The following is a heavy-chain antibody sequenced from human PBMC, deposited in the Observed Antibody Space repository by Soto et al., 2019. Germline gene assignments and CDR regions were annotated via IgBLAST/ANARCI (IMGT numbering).Heavy chain of an antibody. CDR3: ARDIFANDGSSGFCNGAFDI. V-gene: IGHV4-59*01. CDR2: IYYSGST. D-gene: IGHD3-22*01. J-gene: IGHJ3*02. Sequence: SETLSLTCTVSGGSISSYYWSWIRQPPGKGLEWIGYIYYSGSTNYNPSLKSRVTISVDTSKNQFSLKLSSVTAADTAVYYCARDIFANDGSSGFCNGAFDIWGQGTMVTVSS. CDR1: GGSISSYY.